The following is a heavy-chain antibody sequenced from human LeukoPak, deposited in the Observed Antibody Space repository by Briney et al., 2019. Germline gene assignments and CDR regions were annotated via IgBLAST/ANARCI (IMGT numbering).Heavy chain of an antibody. CDR1: GFTFSTYW. CDR2: IKEDGSEK. V-gene: IGHV3-7*01. D-gene: IGHD3-22*01. CDR3: ARDSSGYQ. Sequence: PGGSLRLSCAAPGFTFSTYWMSWVRQAPGKGLEWVANIKEDGSEKYYGDSVKGRFTISRDNAKNPLYLQMNSLRAEDTAVYYCARDSSGYQWGQGTLVTVSS. J-gene: IGHJ4*02.